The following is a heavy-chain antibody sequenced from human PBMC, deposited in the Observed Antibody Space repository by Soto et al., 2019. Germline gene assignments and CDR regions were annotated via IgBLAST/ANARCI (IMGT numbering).Heavy chain of an antibody. CDR3: ARRPDFRAHGWFDP. Sequence: LSLTCTVSGGSIISTFYYWGWLRQPPGRGLEWIANIHYSGETHYSPSLKSRVAISVDTSKSQFSLTLGSVTAADTAVYYCARRPDFRAHGWFDPWGQGILVTVSS. D-gene: IGHD4-17*01. V-gene: IGHV4-39*01. CDR2: IHYSGET. CDR1: GGSIISTFYY. J-gene: IGHJ5*02.